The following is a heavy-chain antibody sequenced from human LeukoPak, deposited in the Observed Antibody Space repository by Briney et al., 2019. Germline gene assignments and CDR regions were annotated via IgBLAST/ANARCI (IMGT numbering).Heavy chain of an antibody. D-gene: IGHD2-2*01. CDR2: INPSVGTT. V-gene: IGHV1-46*01. CDR1: GYTFTTYY. CDR3: TRAQSYCTSTSCSADY. J-gene: IGHJ4*02. Sequence: ASVKVSCKAFGYTFTTYYIHWVRQAPGQGLEWMGIINPSVGTTKYPDKFQGRVTMTRDTSTSTVYMELSGLGSDDTATYYCTRAQSYCTSTSCSADYWGRGTLVTVSS.